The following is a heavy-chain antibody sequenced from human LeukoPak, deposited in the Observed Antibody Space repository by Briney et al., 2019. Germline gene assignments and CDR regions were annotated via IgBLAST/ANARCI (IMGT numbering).Heavy chain of an antibody. V-gene: IGHV4-59*01. Sequence: SETLSLTCTVSGGSISSYYWSWIRQPPGKGLEWIGYIYYSGSTNYNPSLKSRVTISVDTSKNQFSLKLSSVTAADTAVYYCARVRAVPAAIASDIWGQGTMVTVSS. D-gene: IGHD2-2*02. CDR3: ARVRAVPAAIASDI. CDR1: GGSISSYY. CDR2: IYYSGST. J-gene: IGHJ3*02.